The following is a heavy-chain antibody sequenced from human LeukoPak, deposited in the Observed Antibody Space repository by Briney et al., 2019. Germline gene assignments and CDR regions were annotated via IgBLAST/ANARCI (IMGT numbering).Heavy chain of an antibody. Sequence: GGSLRLSCVGSGFTFSGYAMSWVRQAPGRGLEWLSAISSDGRGTYYADSVRGRFPISRDNSKNTLSLQMNSLRADDTAIYYCAKMSGFYWGVNWGQGTLVTVSS. CDR2: ISSDGRGT. V-gene: IGHV3-23*01. CDR3: AKMSGFYWGVN. J-gene: IGHJ4*02. CDR1: GFTFSGYA. D-gene: IGHD3-3*01.